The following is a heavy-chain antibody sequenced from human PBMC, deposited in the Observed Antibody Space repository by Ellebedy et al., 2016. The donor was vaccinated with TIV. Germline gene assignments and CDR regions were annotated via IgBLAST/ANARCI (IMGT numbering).Heavy chain of an antibody. J-gene: IGHJ3*02. V-gene: IGHV3-7*01. CDR3: ARDGSYGDYLSPRHALDI. CDR2: INQDGSDK. CDR1: GFSFRSYW. Sequence: GESLKISCAASGFSFRSYWMSWVRQAPGKGLEWVANINQDGSDKYYVDSVKGRFTISRDNAKNSLYLQMDSLRAEDTAVYYCARDGSYGDYLSPRHALDIWGQGTTVTVSS. D-gene: IGHD4-17*01.